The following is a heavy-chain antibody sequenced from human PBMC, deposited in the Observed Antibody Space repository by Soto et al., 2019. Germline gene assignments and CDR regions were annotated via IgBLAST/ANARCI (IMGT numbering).Heavy chain of an antibody. Sequence: QVQLVESGGGVVQPGRSLRLSCAASGFTLRGYAMHWVRQAPGKGLEWVALISYDGSKEYYADSVKGRFTISRDNSKNTLYLQMNSLRAEDTAVYYCAREGDGRPARDYYYGMDVWGQGTTVTVSS. CDR1: GFTLRGYA. J-gene: IGHJ6*02. CDR3: AREGDGRPARDYYYGMDV. V-gene: IGHV3-30-3*01. CDR2: ISYDGSKE. D-gene: IGHD1-26*01.